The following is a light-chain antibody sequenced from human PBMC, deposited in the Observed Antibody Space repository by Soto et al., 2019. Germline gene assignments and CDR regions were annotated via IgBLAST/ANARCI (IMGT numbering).Light chain of an antibody. CDR2: GAS. J-gene: IGKJ5*01. V-gene: IGKV3-20*01. Sequence: DSVLTQSPGTLSFSPGETSTLSCIAIQSVTKNNLNWYQQKPGQAPRLLIYGASIRATGIPDRFSGSGSETDFTLTISRLEPEDFALYYCQQYGSSAPITFGQGTRLEIK. CDR3: QQYGSSAPIT. CDR1: QSVTKNN.